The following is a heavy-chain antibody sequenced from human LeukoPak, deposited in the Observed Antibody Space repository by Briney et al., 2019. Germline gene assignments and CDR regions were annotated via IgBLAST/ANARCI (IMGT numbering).Heavy chain of an antibody. CDR2: IPGSGGYT. CDR3: AKDYSSGWYLNY. D-gene: IGHD6-19*01. Sequence: PGGSLRLSCAASGFTFSSYAMSWVRQAPGKGLEWVSAIPGSGGYTYYADSVKGRFTISRDNSKNTLYLQMNSLRAEDTAVYYCAKDYSSGWYLNYWGQGTLVTVSS. J-gene: IGHJ4*02. V-gene: IGHV3-23*01. CDR1: GFTFSSYA.